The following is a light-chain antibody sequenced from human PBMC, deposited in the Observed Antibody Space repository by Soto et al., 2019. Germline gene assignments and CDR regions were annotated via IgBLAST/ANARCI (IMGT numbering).Light chain of an antibody. CDR3: GTWDSRLSVVI. CDR2: ESY. CDR1: RSNIGNNY. Sequence: QSVLTQPPSVSAAPGQKVTISCSGSRSNIGNNYVSWYQHLPGTAPKLLIYESYKRPSGIPDRFSGSKSGTSATLGITGLQTGDEADYYCGTWDSRLSVVIFGGGTKVTVL. V-gene: IGLV1-51*02. J-gene: IGLJ2*01.